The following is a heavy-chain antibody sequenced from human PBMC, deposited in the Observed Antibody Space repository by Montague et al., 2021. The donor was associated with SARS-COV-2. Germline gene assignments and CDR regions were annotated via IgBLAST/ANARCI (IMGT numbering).Heavy chain of an antibody. J-gene: IGHJ4*02. CDR1: GFSLSTSGMC. V-gene: IGHV2-70*01. D-gene: IGHD4-23*01. Sequence: PALVKPTQTLTLTCTFSGFSLSTSGMCVSWIRQPPGKALEWLTLIDWDDDKYYSTSLKTRLTISKDISKNQVVLTMTNMDPVDTATYYCARSYGTTVVTRAFDYWGQGTLVTVSS. CDR2: IDWDDDK. CDR3: ARSYGTTVVTRAFDY.